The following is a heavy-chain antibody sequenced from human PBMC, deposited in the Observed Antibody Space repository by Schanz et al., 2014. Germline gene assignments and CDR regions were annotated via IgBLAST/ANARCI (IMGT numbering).Heavy chain of an antibody. Sequence: QLQLQESGSGLVKPSQTLSLTCGVSGGSISSCGSSWNWIRLPPGKGLEWIVYSYHSGSTYYNPSLTSRVATSVARAKNQFSRILTSVTAADTAVYYCARSPGDFPGWFDSWGQGTLVTVSS. D-gene: IGHD4-17*01. CDR1: GGSISSCGSS. CDR3: ARSPGDFPGWFDS. V-gene: IGHV4-30-2*01. J-gene: IGHJ5*01. CDR2: SYHSGST.